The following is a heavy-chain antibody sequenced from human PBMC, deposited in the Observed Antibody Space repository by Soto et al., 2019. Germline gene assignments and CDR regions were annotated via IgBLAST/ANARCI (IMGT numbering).Heavy chain of an antibody. CDR2: ISHSGTS. D-gene: IGHD3-9*01. CDR3: ARVVLTITRGAFDA. J-gene: IGHJ3*01. Sequence: QVQLQESGPGLVKPSGTLSLTCAVSGGSISSSHWWTWVRQSPGKGLEYIGEISHSGTSNSNPSLKRRVTLSVDKSKNHFSLTLPSVTAADTAVYYCARVVLTITRGAFDAWGQGTLVIVSS. V-gene: IGHV4-4*02. CDR1: GGSISSSHW.